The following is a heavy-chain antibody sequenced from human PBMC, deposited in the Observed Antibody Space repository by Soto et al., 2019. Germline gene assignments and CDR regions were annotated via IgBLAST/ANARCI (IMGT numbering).Heavy chain of an antibody. CDR1: GGSISSGSYY. Sequence: SETLSLTCTVSGGSISSGSYYWGWIRQPPGKGLEWIGSIYYSGGTYYNPSLKSRVTISVDTSKNQFSLKLSSVTAADTAVYYCARQPAGCSSTSCYWSSYNWFDPWGQGTLVTVSS. CDR2: IYYSGGT. CDR3: ARQPAGCSSTSCYWSSYNWFDP. V-gene: IGHV4-39*01. J-gene: IGHJ5*02. D-gene: IGHD2-2*01.